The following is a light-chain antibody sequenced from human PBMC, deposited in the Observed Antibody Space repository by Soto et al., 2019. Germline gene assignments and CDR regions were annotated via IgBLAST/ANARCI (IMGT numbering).Light chain of an antibody. CDR1: SSDVGGYNY. CDR2: DVS. CDR3: ISYTSSTLMV. J-gene: IGLJ2*01. Sequence: QSVLTQPASVSGSPGQSITISCTGTSSDVGGYNYVSWYQQHPGKAPKLMIYDVSNRPSGISYRFSGSKSGNTASLTISGLQAEDEADYYCISYTSSTLMVFGGGTKVTVL. V-gene: IGLV2-14*01.